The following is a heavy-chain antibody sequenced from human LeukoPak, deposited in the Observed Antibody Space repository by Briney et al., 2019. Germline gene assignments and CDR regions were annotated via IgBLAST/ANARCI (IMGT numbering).Heavy chain of an antibody. CDR1: GFTFTSYW. CDR3: ARDKRGSLPRFDY. CDR2: ISSSSSYI. Sequence: KPGGSLRLSCTASGFTFTSYWMTWVRQAPGKGLEWVSSISSSSSYIYYADSVKGRFTISRDNAKNSLYLQMNSLRAEDTAVYYCARDKRGSLPRFDYWGQGTLVTVSS. J-gene: IGHJ4*02. V-gene: IGHV3-21*01. D-gene: IGHD3-10*01.